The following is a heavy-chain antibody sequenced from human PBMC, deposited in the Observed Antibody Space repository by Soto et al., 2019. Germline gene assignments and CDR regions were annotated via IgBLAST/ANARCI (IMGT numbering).Heavy chain of an antibody. CDR2: INHSGST. Sequence: SETLSLTCAVYGGSFSGYYWSWIRQPPGKGLEWIGEINHSGSTNYNPSLKSRVTISVDTSKNQFSLKLSSVTAADTAVDYCARGKSYRLGYCSGGSCYSSGVSGNYYYYYMDVWGKGTTVTVSS. J-gene: IGHJ6*03. D-gene: IGHD2-15*01. V-gene: IGHV4-34*01. CDR3: ARGKSYRLGYCSGGSCYSSGVSGNYYYYYMDV. CDR1: GGSFSGYY.